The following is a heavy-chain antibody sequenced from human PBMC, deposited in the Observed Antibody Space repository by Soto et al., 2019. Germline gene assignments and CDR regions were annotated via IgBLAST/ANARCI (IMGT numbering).Heavy chain of an antibody. V-gene: IGHV1-2*04. Sequence: GASVKVSCKASGYTFTGYYMHWVRQAPGQGLEWMGWINPNSGGTNYAQKFQGWVTMTRDTSISTAYMELSRLRSDDTAVYYCARGYCSGGSCYDPDYYYYYMDVWGKGTTVTVSS. CDR3: ARGYCSGGSCYDPDYYYYYMDV. J-gene: IGHJ6*03. D-gene: IGHD2-15*01. CDR2: INPNSGGT. CDR1: GYTFTGYY.